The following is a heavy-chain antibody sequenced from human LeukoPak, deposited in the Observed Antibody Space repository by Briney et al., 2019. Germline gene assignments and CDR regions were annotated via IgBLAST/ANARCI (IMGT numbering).Heavy chain of an antibody. CDR1: GFTFSSYN. J-gene: IGHJ3*01. Sequence: GGPLRLSCAASGFTFSSYNMNWVRQAPGKGLEWVSSISSGSSYIYYADSVKGRFTISRDNAKNSLYLQMNSLRAEDTALYYCARYGGNAFDVWGQGTMVTVSS. V-gene: IGHV3-21*01. CDR2: ISSGSSYI. CDR3: ARYGGNAFDV. D-gene: IGHD4/OR15-4a*01.